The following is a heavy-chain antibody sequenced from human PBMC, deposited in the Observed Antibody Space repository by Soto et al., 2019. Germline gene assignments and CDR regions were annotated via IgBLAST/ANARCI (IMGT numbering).Heavy chain of an antibody. Sequence: EVQLVESGGGLIQPGGSLRLSCAVSGFTVSNNYMSWVRQAPGKGLEGVSVIYSGGYTAYGDSVKGRFTISRDNSKNTLYLQMTALGAADRALYSGATAGGGGGYWGQGTLVTVSS. CDR3: ATAGGGGGY. CDR1: GFTVSNNY. V-gene: IGHV3-53*01. D-gene: IGHD3-16*01. CDR2: IYSGGYT. J-gene: IGHJ4*02.